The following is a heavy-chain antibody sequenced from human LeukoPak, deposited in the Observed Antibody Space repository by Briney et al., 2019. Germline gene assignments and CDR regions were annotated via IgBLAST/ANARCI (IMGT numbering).Heavy chain of an antibody. D-gene: IGHD3-10*01. CDR1: GFTFSSYW. J-gene: IGHJ4*02. V-gene: IGHV3-74*01. CDR3: ARYYGSGSYAVDY. CDR2: INSDGSST. Sequence: GGSLRLSCAASGFTFSSYWMHWVRQAPGKGLVWVSRINSDGSSTSYAVSVKGRFTISRDDAKNTLYLQMNSLRAEDTAVYYCARYYGSGSYAVDYWGQGTLVTVSS.